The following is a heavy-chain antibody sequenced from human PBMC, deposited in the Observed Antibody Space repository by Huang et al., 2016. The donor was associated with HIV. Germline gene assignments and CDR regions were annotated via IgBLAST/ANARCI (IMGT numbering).Heavy chain of an antibody. CDR1: GFTVSTHY. J-gene: IGHJ6*02. CDR2: IYNGDDT. CDR3: ARDLRGHANPTYYYYGMDV. Sequence: VQLVESGGGLIQPGGSLRLSCAASGFTVSTHYMRWVRQAPGKWLELGSSIYNGDDTDYADSVKVQFTISRDKSKNTLYLQMNSLRAEDTAVYYCARDLRGHANPTYYYYGMDVWGQGTTVTVSS. D-gene: IGHD2-21*01. V-gene: IGHV3-53*01.